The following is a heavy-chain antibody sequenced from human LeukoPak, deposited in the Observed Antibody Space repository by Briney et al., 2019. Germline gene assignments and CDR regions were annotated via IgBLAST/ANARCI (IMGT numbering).Heavy chain of an antibody. J-gene: IGHJ4*02. Sequence: TSETLSLTCAVYGGSFSGYYWSWIRQPPGKGLEWIGEINHSGSTNYNPSLKSRVTISVDTSKNQFSLKLSSVTAADTAVYYCARGQGGDIVVVPAAKVYFDYWGQGTLVTVSS. D-gene: IGHD2-2*01. CDR2: INHSGST. CDR1: GGSFSGYY. CDR3: ARGQGGDIVVVPAAKVYFDY. V-gene: IGHV4-34*01.